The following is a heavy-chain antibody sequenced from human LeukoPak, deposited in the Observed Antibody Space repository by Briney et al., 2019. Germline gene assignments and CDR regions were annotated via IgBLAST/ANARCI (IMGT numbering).Heavy chain of an antibody. CDR3: AKCLSPPPAAAINY. Sequence: GGSLRLSCAASGFTFSSFALSWVRQAPGKGLEWVSSISGSGDSTYYMESVKGRFTFSRDNSENTLYLQMNSLRADDTAVYYCAKCLSPPPAAAINYGGQGPLATVSS. V-gene: IGHV3-23*01. CDR2: ISGSGDST. CDR1: GFTFSSFA. J-gene: IGHJ4*02. D-gene: IGHD2-2*01.